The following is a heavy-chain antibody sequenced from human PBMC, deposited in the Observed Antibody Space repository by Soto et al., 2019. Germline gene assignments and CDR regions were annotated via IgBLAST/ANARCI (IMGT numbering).Heavy chain of an antibody. D-gene: IGHD1-1*01. CDR3: AKDRPRRTSGYFFDY. J-gene: IGHJ4*02. V-gene: IGHV1-69*12. CDR1: GGTFSTYA. Sequence: QVQLVQSGAEVKKPESSVKVSCKAPGGTFSTYAISWVRQAPGQGLEWMGGIIPMFGTANYAQRFQDRVTITADESTNTVYMELSSLRSEDTALYYCAKDRPRRTSGYFFDYWGQGTPVTVSS. CDR2: IIPMFGTA.